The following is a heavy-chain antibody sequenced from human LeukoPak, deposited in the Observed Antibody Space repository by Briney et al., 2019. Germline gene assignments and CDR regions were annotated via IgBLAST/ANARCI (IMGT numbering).Heavy chain of an antibody. D-gene: IGHD6-6*01. CDR1: GGSLSPYY. CDR3: ARREGPLYSSSSGPVDY. V-gene: IGHV4-59*12. J-gene: IGHJ4*02. CDR2: ISYSGST. Sequence: PSETLSLTCTVSGGSLSPYYWSWIRQSPEKGLEWIGYISYSGSTNYNPSLKSRVTISVDTSKNQFSLKLSSVTAADTAVYYCARREGPLYSSSSGPVDYWGQGTLVTVSS.